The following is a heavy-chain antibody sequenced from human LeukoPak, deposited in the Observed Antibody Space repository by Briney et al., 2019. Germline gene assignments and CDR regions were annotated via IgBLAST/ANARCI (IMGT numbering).Heavy chain of an antibody. Sequence: SETLSLTCSVSGGSTSTSRYHWGWIRQPPGKGLEWIGSIYYSGSTYYNPSLKSRVTISVDTSKNQFSLKLSSVTAADTAVYYCARLCVAAAGCLGYYFDYWGQGTLVTVSS. CDR2: IYYSGST. J-gene: IGHJ4*02. V-gene: IGHV4-39*01. D-gene: IGHD6-13*01. CDR3: ARLCVAAAGCLGYYFDY. CDR1: GGSTSTSRYH.